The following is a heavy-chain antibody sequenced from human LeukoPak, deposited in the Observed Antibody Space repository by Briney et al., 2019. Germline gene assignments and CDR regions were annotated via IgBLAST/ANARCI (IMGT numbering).Heavy chain of an antibody. CDR1: GFTFSSYW. Sequence: RGSLRLSCAASGFTFSSYWMHWVRQAPGKGLVWVSRINSDGSSTNYADSVKGRFTIYRDNAKNTLYLQMNSLRAEDTAVYYCARSDRKYYYDRSGYFSSDYWGQGTIVSLSS. J-gene: IGHJ4*02. CDR3: ARSDRKYYYDRSGYFSSDY. CDR2: INSDGSST. V-gene: IGHV3-74*01. D-gene: IGHD3-22*01.